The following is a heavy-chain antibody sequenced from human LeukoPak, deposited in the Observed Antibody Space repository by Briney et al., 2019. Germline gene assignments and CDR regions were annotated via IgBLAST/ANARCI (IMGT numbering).Heavy chain of an antibody. J-gene: IGHJ3*02. Sequence: GASVKVSCKASGYTFTGYYMHWVRQAPGQGLEWMGWINPNSGGTNYAQKFQGRVTMTRDTSISTAYMELSRLRSDDTAVYYCAISGWAQLGWFYDAFDIWGQGTMVTVSS. V-gene: IGHV1-2*02. CDR3: AISGWAQLGWFYDAFDI. CDR2: INPNSGGT. CDR1: GYTFTGYY. D-gene: IGHD3-10*01.